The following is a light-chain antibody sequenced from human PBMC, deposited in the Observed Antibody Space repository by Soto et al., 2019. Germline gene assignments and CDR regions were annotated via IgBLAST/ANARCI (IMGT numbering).Light chain of an antibody. CDR3: QAWDSSTYVA. Sequence: SYELTQPPSVSVSPGQTASITCSGDKLGDKYACWYQQKPGQSPVLVIYQDSKRPSGIPERFSGSNSGNTATLTISGTQAMDEADYDCQAWDSSTYVAFGGGTKLTVL. CDR1: KLGDKY. CDR2: QDS. V-gene: IGLV3-1*01. J-gene: IGLJ2*01.